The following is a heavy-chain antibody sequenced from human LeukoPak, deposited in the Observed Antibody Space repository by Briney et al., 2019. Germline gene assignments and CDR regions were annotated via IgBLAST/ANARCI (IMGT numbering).Heavy chain of an antibody. D-gene: IGHD6-13*01. J-gene: IGHJ4*02. V-gene: IGHV3-30-3*01. CDR1: KFSFSVYT. Sequence: PGGSLRLSCAVSKFSFSVYTMHWVRQAPGKGLEWVALISSYGSNKYYAESVKGRFTISRDNSKNTLYLQMNSLRAEDTAVYYCANRAAAGTSTFDYWGQGTLVTVSS. CDR3: ANRAAAGTSTFDY. CDR2: ISSYGSNK.